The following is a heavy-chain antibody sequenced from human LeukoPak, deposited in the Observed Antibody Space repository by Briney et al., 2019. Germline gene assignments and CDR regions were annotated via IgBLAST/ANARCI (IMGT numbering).Heavy chain of an antibody. CDR1: GYTFTSYD. D-gene: IGHD6-13*01. CDR2: MNPNSGNT. J-gene: IGHJ5*02. Sequence: ASVKVSCKASGYTFTSYDINWVRQATGQGLEWMGWMNPNSGNTGYAQKFQGRVTMTRNTSISTAYMELSSLRSEDTAVYYCARVGSSWSAINWFDPWGQGTLVTVSS. CDR3: ARVGSSWSAINWFDP. V-gene: IGHV1-8*01.